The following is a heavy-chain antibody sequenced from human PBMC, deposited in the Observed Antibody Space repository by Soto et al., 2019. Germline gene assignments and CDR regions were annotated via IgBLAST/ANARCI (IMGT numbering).Heavy chain of an antibody. CDR2: INGDGSTT. Sequence: EVQLVESGGGLVQPGGSLRLSCAASGFTFSSHWMHWVRQAPGKGLVWVSRINGDGSTTHYADSVKGRFTISRDNVKNTVYLQMNSLRAEDTAVYYCASGPMVRGLPADDYWGQGTLVTVSS. CDR3: ASGPMVRGLPADDY. V-gene: IGHV3-74*01. D-gene: IGHD3-10*01. CDR1: GFTFSSHW. J-gene: IGHJ4*02.